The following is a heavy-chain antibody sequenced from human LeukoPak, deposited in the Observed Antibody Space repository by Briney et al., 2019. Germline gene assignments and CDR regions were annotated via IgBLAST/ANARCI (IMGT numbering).Heavy chain of an antibody. CDR2: ISAYNGNT. J-gene: IGHJ5*02. D-gene: IGHD3-10*01. V-gene: IGHV1-18*01. CDR1: GGTFSSYA. CDR3: ARDRVYGSRLFDP. Sequence: ASVKVSCKASGGTFSSYAISWVRQAPGQGLEWMGWISAYNGNTNYAQKLQGRVTMTTDTSTSTAYMELRSLRSDDTAVYYCARDRVYGSRLFDPWGQGTLVTVSS.